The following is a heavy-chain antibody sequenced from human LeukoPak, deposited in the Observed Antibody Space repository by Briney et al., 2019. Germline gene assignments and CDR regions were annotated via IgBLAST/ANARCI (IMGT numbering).Heavy chain of an antibody. CDR3: ARVTYYYDSSGYFTPSDFDY. J-gene: IGHJ4*02. CDR1: GGSISSYY. Sequence: SETLSLTCTVSGGSISSYYWSWIRQPPGKGLEWIGYIYYSGSTNYNPSLKSRVTISVDTSKNQFSLKLSSVTAADTAVYYCARVTYYYDSSGYFTPSDFDYWGQGTLVTVSP. CDR2: IYYSGST. V-gene: IGHV4-59*01. D-gene: IGHD3-22*01.